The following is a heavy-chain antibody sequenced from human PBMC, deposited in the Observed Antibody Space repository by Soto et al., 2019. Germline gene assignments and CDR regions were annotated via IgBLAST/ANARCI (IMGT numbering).Heavy chain of an antibody. CDR2: ISAYNGNT. D-gene: IGHD1-26*01. CDR3: ARDAPVSAELYY. J-gene: IGHJ4*02. CDR1: GYTFTSYG. V-gene: IGHV1-18*01. Sequence: QVKLVQSGAEVKKPGASVKVSCKASGYTFTSYGISWVRQAPGQGLEWMGWISAYNGNTNYAQKLPGRVTMTTDTSPSTAHMPPRSPRSADPAVDSSARDAPVSAELYYWGQVTLFTVSS.